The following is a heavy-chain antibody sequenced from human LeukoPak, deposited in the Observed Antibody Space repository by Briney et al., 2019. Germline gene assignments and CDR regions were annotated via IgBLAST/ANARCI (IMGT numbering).Heavy chain of an antibody. Sequence: GGSLRLSCAASGFSFNSDWMDWVRQAPGKGLEWVASISGSGDSTNYGDSVKGRFTISRDNFKRTVHLEMSNLRADDTAMYYCVRRAAVRGMDFWGLGTTVMVSS. CDR2: ISGSGDST. CDR3: VRRAAVRGMDF. D-gene: IGHD1-14*01. V-gene: IGHV3-23*01. CDR1: GFSFNSDW. J-gene: IGHJ6*02.